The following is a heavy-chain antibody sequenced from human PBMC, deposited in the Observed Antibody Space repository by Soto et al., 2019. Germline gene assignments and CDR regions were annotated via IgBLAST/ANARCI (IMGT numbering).Heavy chain of an antibody. D-gene: IGHD3-10*01. V-gene: IGHV3-9*01. CDR2: ISWNSVTV. CDR3: AKHQYGSGNFQFDS. Sequence: PGGSLRLSCAASGFDFDDYAMHWVRQGPGRGLEWVSGISWNSVTVDYADSVKGRFTISRDNAKNSLYLQMNSLRAEDTALYCCAKHQYGSGNFQFDSWGQGTLVTVSS. J-gene: IGHJ4*02. CDR1: GFDFDDYA.